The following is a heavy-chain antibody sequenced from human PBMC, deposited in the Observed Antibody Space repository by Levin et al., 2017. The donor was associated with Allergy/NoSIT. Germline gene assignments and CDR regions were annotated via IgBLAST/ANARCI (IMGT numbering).Heavy chain of an antibody. CDR3: SRDSRKVENGTPNEYDY. CDR2: ISSGSSST. Sequence: PGGSLRLSCAASGFTFSSYSMNWVRQAPGKGLEWVSSISSGSSSTYYADAVKGRFTISRDNAKNSLFLQMYSLRVEDTAVYYCSRDSRKVENGTPNEYDYWGQGTLVTVSS. CDR1: GFTFSSYS. V-gene: IGHV3-21*01. J-gene: IGHJ4*02. D-gene: IGHD1-26*01.